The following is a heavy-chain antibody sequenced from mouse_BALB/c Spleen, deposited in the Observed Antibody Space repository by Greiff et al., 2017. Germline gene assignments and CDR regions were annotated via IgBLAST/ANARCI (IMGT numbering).Heavy chain of an antibody. Sequence: DVKLVESGPGLVKPSQSLSLTCTVTGYSITSDYAWNWIRQFPGNKLEWMGYISYSGSTSYNPSLKSRISITRDTSKNQFFLQLNSVTTEDTATYYCARKGYYLYYAMDYWGQGTSVTVSS. D-gene: IGHD2-3*01. CDR1: GYSITSDYA. CDR3: ARKGYYLYYAMDY. CDR2: ISYSGST. J-gene: IGHJ4*01. V-gene: IGHV3-2*02.